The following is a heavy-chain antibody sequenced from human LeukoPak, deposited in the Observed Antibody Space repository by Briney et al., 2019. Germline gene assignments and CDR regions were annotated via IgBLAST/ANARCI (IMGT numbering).Heavy chain of an antibody. Sequence: GGSLRLSCVASGFTFSSYALSWVRQAPRKGLEWVSFIGTADNTNYADSVKGRFTISRDNSKNTLYLQMSSLRAEDTALYYCARSLKWNLVGFDHWGQGTLVTVSS. CDR1: GFTFSSYA. CDR3: ARSLKWNLVGFDH. V-gene: IGHV3-23*01. CDR2: IGTADNT. J-gene: IGHJ4*02. D-gene: IGHD1-1*01.